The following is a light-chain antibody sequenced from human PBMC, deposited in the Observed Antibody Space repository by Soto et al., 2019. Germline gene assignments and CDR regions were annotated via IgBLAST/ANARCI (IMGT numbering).Light chain of an antibody. J-gene: IGKJ2*01. CDR2: DGS. CDR3: QQYDDLPYT. CDR1: QDIKNF. Sequence: DIQLTQSPSSLSASVGDRVTITCQASQDIKNFLNWYQQKPGKAPKLLIYDGSSLETGVPSRFSGSGSGTDFTLAISSLQREDIVTYYCQQYDDLPYTFGQGTKLEI. V-gene: IGKV1-33*01.